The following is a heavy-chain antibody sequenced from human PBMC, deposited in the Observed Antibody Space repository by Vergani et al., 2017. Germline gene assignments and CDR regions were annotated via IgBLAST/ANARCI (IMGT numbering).Heavy chain of an antibody. J-gene: IGHJ3*02. CDR1: GGTFSSYA. CDR3: AGGSTTPNYGGNRDAFDI. D-gene: IGHD4-23*01. Sequence: QVQLVQSGAEVKKPGSSVKVSCKASGGTFSSYAISWVRQAPGQGLEWMGGIIPIFGTANYAQKFQGRVTITADESTSTAYMELSSLRSEDTAVYYCAGGSTTPNYGGNRDAFDIWGQGTMVTVSS. CDR2: IIPIFGTA. V-gene: IGHV1-69*01.